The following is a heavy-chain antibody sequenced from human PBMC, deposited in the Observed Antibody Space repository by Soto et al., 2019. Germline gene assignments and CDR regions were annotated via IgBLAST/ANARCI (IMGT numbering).Heavy chain of an antibody. CDR1: GYTFTSYD. Sequence: XSVKVSCKASGYTFTSYDINWVRRATGQGLERMGWMNPNSGNTGYAQKFQGRVTMTRNTSISTAYMELSSLRSEDTAVYYCARGNYGGNDVVGYYYYYGMDVWGQGTTVTVSS. V-gene: IGHV1-8*01. D-gene: IGHD4-17*01. CDR3: ARGNYGGNDVVGYYYYYGMDV. CDR2: MNPNSGNT. J-gene: IGHJ6*02.